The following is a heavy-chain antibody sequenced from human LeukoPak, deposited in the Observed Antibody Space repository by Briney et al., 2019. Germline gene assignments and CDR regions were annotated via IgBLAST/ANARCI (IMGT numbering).Heavy chain of an antibody. D-gene: IGHD1-26*01. CDR1: GFTVSNNY. V-gene: IGHV3-53*01. Sequence: PGGSLRLSCAASGFTVSNNYMSWVRQAPGKGLEWVSVIYSGGSTYYADSVKGRFTISRDNSKNTLYLQMNSLRAEDTAVYYCAKISMGELLGDAFDIWGQGTMVTVSS. CDR2: IYSGGST. CDR3: AKISMGELLGDAFDI. J-gene: IGHJ3*02.